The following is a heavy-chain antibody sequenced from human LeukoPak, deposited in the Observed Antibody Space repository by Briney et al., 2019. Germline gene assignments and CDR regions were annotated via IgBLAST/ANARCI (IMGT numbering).Heavy chain of an antibody. V-gene: IGHV4-4*09. CDR1: GGSISSYY. D-gene: IGHD6-6*01. CDR2: IYTSGST. J-gene: IGHJ5*02. Sequence: SETLSLTCTVSGGSISSYYWSWIRQPPGKGLEWIGYIYTSGSTNYNPSLKSRVTISVDTSKNQFSLKLSSETAADTAVYYCAIAARPGWWFDPWGQGTLVTVSS. CDR3: AIAARPGWWFDP.